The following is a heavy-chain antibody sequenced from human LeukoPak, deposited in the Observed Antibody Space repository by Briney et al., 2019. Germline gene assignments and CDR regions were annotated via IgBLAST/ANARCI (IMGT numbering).Heavy chain of an antibody. Sequence: ASVKVSCKASGYAFTSYGISWVRQAPGQGLEWMGWISAYNGNTNYAQKLQGRVTMTTDTSTSTAYMELRSLRSDDTAVYYCAGVSYYYDSSGYLRYYFDYWGQGTLVTVSS. D-gene: IGHD3-22*01. V-gene: IGHV1-18*01. CDR1: GYAFTSYG. CDR2: ISAYNGNT. CDR3: AGVSYYYDSSGYLRYYFDY. J-gene: IGHJ4*02.